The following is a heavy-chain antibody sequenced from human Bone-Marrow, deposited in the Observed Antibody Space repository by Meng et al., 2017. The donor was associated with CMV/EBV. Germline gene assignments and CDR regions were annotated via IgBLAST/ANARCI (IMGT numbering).Heavy chain of an antibody. CDR1: GFTFSSYW. V-gene: IGHV3-74*03. D-gene: IGHD3-22*01. Sequence: GGSLRLSCAASGFTFSSYWMHWVRQAPGKGLVWVSRINGDGSITTYADSVKGRFTISRDNAKNTLYLQMNSLRAEDTAVFYCARESYFYETSALGDFWGQGTLVTVSS. CDR2: INGDGSIT. J-gene: IGHJ4*02. CDR3: ARESYFYETSALGDF.